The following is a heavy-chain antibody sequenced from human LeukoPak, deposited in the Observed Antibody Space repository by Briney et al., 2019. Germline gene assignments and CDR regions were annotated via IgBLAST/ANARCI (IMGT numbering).Heavy chain of an antibody. D-gene: IGHD3-16*01. V-gene: IGHV3-21*01. CDR3: ARVAFGLYVMDV. Sequence: PGGSLRLSCAASGFTFSTYSMTWVRQAPGKGLEWVSSISSDSNYIYYADSLNGRFTISRDNAKNSLYLQMISLGAEDTAVYYCARVAFGLYVMDVWGQGTTVTVSS. CDR2: ISSDSNYI. J-gene: IGHJ6*02. CDR1: GFTFSTYS.